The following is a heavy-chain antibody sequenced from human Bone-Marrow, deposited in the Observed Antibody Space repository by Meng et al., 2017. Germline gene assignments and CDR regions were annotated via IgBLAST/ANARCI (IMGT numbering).Heavy chain of an antibody. CDR2: ISYDGSNK. V-gene: IGHV3-30*01. J-gene: IGHJ4*02. Sequence: QGQLVASGGGVGQRGRSLRLSCAVSGFIFSSSAMHWVRQAPGKGLEWVAVISYDGSNKYYADSVKGRFTISRDNSKNTLYLQMNSLRAEDTAVYYCARGDRGWTAPFDYWGQGTLVTVSS. D-gene: IGHD6-19*01. CDR1: GFIFSSSA. CDR3: ARGDRGWTAPFDY.